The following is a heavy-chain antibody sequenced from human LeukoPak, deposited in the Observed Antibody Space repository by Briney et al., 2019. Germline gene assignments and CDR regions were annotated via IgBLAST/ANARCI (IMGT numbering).Heavy chain of an antibody. J-gene: IGHJ4*02. Sequence: SVKVSCKASGGTFSSYAISWVRQAPGQGLEWMGGIIPIFGTANYAQKFQGRVTITADESTSRAYMELSILRSEDTAVYYCAATMKIHGDFWSGYPNFDYWGQGTLVTVSS. CDR2: IIPIFGTA. V-gene: IGHV1-69*13. CDR3: AATMKIHGDFWSGYPNFDY. D-gene: IGHD3-3*01. CDR1: GGTFSSYA.